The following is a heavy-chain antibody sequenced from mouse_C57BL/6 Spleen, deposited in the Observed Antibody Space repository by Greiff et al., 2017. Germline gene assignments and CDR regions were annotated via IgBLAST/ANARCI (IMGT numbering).Heavy chain of an antibody. V-gene: IGHV5-6*01. Sequence: EVKVVESGGDLVKPGGSLKLSCAASGFTFSSYGMSWVRQTPDKRLEWVATISSGGSYTYYPDSVKGRFTISRDNAKNTLYLQMSSLKSEDTAMYYCASTAQATRAWFAYWGQGTLVTVSA. CDR3: ASTAQATRAWFAY. CDR2: ISSGGSYT. CDR1: GFTFSSYG. D-gene: IGHD3-2*02. J-gene: IGHJ3*01.